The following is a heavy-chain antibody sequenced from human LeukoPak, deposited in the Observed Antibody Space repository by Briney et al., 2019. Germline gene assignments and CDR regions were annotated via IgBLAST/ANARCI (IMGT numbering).Heavy chain of an antibody. V-gene: IGHV3-53*01. CDR2: IYSGGST. D-gene: IGHD1-7*01. J-gene: IGHJ6*04. CDR1: GFTVSSNY. Sequence: GGSLRLSCAASGFTVSSNYMSWVRQAPGKGLEWVSVIYSGGSTYYADSVKGRFTISRDNSKNTLYLQMNSLRAEDTAVYYCARDPVASSGTPDVWGKGTTVTVSS. CDR3: ARDPVASSGTPDV.